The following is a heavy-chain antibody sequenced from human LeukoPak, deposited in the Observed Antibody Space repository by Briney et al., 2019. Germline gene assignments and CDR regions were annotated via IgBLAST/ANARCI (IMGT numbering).Heavy chain of an antibody. Sequence: GGSLRLSCVGSGFIFKLFAVGWVRQAPGKGLEWVSVISGTNDETDYADSVRGHFTISRDNSLNTLFLQMDNLRAEDTAVYYCVKTYCSITRCSPGFNSWGQGTLVTVSS. D-gene: IGHD3-10*01. V-gene: IGHV3-23*01. J-gene: IGHJ4*02. CDR3: VKTYCSITRCSPGFNS. CDR1: GFIFKLFA. CDR2: ISGTNDET.